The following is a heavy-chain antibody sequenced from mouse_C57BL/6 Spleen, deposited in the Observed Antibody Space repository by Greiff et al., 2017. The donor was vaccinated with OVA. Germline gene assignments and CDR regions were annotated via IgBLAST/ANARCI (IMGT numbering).Heavy chain of an antibody. J-gene: IGHJ2*01. D-gene: IGHD1-1*01. CDR3: AGGDITTVVATDY. CDR1: GYTFTSYW. CDR2: IDPSDSYT. Sequence: QVQLQQPGAELVRPGTSVKLSCKASGYTFTSYWMHWVKQRPGQGLEWIGVIDPSDSYTNYNQKFKGKATLTVDTSSSTAYMQLSSLTSEDSAVYYCAGGDITTVVATDYWGQGTTLTVSS. V-gene: IGHV1-59*01.